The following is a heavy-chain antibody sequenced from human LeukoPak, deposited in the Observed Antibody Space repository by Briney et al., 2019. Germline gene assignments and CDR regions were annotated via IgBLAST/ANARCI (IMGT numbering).Heavy chain of an antibody. D-gene: IGHD6-13*01. CDR3: AKEYIIAGRQCYLDL. V-gene: IGHV3-7*01. CDR2: RNHDGRET. J-gene: IGHJ2*01. CDR1: GFNFRYFW. Sequence: GGSLRLSCLGSGFNFRYFWMRWVRQARGKGLGSVANRNHDGRETYYADSVKGRFIISRDNAKDSLYLQMNSLRAEDAAVYYCAKEYIIAGRQCYLDLWGRGTLVGVSS.